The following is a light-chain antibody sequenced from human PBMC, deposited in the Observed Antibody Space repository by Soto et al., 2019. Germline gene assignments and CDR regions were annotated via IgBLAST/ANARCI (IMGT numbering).Light chain of an antibody. J-gene: IGLJ2*01. CDR1: SSDVGGYNH. Sequence: QSVLTQPASVSGSPGQSITISCTGTSSDVGGYNHVAWYQQYPGKAPKLIIFEVSDRPSGISNRFSGSKSANTASLSISGLQAEDEADYYCSSYKRGATLVFGGGTNVTVL. V-gene: IGLV2-14*01. CDR3: SSYKRGATLV. CDR2: EVS.